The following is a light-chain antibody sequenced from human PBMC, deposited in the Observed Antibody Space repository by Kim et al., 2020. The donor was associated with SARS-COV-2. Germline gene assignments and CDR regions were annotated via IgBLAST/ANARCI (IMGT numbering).Light chain of an antibody. J-gene: IGLJ2*01. CDR2: GKN. CDR1: SLRSYY. V-gene: IGLV3-19*01. CDR3: NSRDTSGNHVV. Sequence: ALEQPVRTTCQGDSLRSYYASWYQQKPGQAPVLVIYGKNNRPSGIPDRFSGSSSGNTASLTITGAQAEDEADYYCNSRDTSGNHVVFGGGTQLTVL.